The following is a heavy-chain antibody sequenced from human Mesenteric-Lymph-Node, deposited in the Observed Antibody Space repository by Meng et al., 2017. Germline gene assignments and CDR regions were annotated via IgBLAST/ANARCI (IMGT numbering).Heavy chain of an antibody. CDR1: GYSISSGYY. J-gene: IGHJ6*02. D-gene: IGHD6-19*01. CDR2: IYHSGST. Sequence: GSLRLSCAVSGYSISSGYYWGWIRQPPGKGLEWIGSIYHSGSTYYNPSLKSRVTISVDTSKNQFSLKLSSVTAADTAVYYCARDSLVAGLDLLNYYYYGMDVWGQGTTVTVSS. CDR3: ARDSLVAGLDLLNYYYYGMDV. V-gene: IGHV4-38-2*02.